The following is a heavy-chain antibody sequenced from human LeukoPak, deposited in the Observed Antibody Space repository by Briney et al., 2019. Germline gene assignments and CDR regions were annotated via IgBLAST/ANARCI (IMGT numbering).Heavy chain of an antibody. CDR3: ARGSNSALDI. D-gene: IGHD4-23*01. Sequence: SQTLSLTCAFSGDSVSRFGGAWNWIRQSPSRGLEWLGRAYYRSRWSNDYAPSVRGRINISPDTSQNQFSLQLNSVTPDDTAVYYCARGSNSALDIWGRGTMVTVSS. V-gene: IGHV6-1*01. CDR2: AYYRSRWSN. J-gene: IGHJ3*02. CDR1: GDSVSRFGGA.